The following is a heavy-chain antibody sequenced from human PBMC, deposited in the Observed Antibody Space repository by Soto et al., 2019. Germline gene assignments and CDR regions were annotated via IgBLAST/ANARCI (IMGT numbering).Heavy chain of an antibody. V-gene: IGHV1-18*01. CDR2: ISAHNDNT. Sequence: QVHLVQSGAEVKKPGASAKVSCKGSGYGFTTYGITWVRQAPGQGLEWMAWISAHNDNTNYAQKRQGRVTVTRDTSTSTAYMELRSLRSDDTAVYYCARGRYGDYWGQGALVTVSS. D-gene: IGHD1-1*01. J-gene: IGHJ4*02. CDR3: ARGRYGDY. CDR1: GYGFTTYG.